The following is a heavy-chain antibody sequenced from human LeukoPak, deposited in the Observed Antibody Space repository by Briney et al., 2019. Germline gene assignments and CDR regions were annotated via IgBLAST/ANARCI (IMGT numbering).Heavy chain of an antibody. D-gene: IGHD5-24*01. J-gene: IGHJ4*02. Sequence: GGSLRLSCAVSGSTSSRNFMSWVRQTPEKGLEWVANINQDGSEKNYVDSVKGRFTISRDNAQNSMFLQMNSLRAEDTAIYYRASGARWESGYWGQGTLVTVSS. V-gene: IGHV3-7*01. CDR1: GSTSSRNF. CDR2: INQDGSEK. CDR3: ASGARWESGY.